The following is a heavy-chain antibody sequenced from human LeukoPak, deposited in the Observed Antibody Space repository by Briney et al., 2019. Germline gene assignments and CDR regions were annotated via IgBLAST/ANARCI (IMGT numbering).Heavy chain of an antibody. Sequence: GGSLRLSCAASGFTFSSHAMSWVRQAPGKGLELVSTISGSGGTTYYADSVKGRFTISRDNSKKTLYLQVHSLRAEDTAIYYCAKRHSSSWYNFEYWGQGTLVTVSS. CDR2: ISGSGGTT. V-gene: IGHV3-23*01. CDR1: GFTFSSHA. J-gene: IGHJ4*02. D-gene: IGHD6-13*01. CDR3: AKRHSSSWYNFEY.